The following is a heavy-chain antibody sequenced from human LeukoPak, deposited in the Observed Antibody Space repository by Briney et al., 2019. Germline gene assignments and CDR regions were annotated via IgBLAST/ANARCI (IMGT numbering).Heavy chain of an antibody. J-gene: IGHJ4*02. V-gene: IGHV3-30-3*01. CDR1: GFTFSSYA. Sequence: GGSLRLSCAASGFTFSSYAMHWVRQAPGKGLEWVAVISYDGSNKYYADSVKGRFTISRDNAKNSLYLQMNSLRAEDTAVYYCARDDVSGWYSSHTDYWGQGTLVTVSS. CDR3: ARDDVSGWYSSHTDY. CDR2: ISYDGSNK. D-gene: IGHD6-19*01.